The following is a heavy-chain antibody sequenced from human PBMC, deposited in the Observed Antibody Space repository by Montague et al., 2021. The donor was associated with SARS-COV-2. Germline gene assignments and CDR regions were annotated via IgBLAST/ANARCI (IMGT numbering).Heavy chain of an antibody. Sequence: SETLSLTCSVSGDSITPYGDSIGGYFWSWIRQPAGKGLEWIGRIYANGNFDYNPSLNSRVSMSMDTSKQEFSMRLISVTAADTAVYYCARDADYFGPGRGNHGAFDPWGQGILVTVSS. J-gene: IGHJ5*02. V-gene: IGHV4-4*07. CDR1: GDSITPYGDSIGGYF. D-gene: IGHD2/OR15-2a*01. CDR3: ARDADYFGPGRGNHGAFDP. CDR2: IYANGNF.